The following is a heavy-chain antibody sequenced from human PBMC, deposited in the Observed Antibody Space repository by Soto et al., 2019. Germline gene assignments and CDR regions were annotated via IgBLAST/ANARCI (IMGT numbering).Heavy chain of an antibody. CDR3: ARAGFYDSGGYSD. CDR2: MNPNSGNT. V-gene: IGHV1-8*01. D-gene: IGHD3-10*01. Sequence: AASVKVSCKASGYTFTSYNINWPRQATGQGFGWMGRMNPNSGNTGFAQKFQGRVAMTRGTSTSTAYMELSSLKSYDAAVYFWARAGFYDSGGYSDWGQGTQVTVSS. J-gene: IGHJ4*02. CDR1: GYTFTSYN.